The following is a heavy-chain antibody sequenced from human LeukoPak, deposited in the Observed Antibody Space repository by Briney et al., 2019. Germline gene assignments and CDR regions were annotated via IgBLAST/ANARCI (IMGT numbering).Heavy chain of an antibody. V-gene: IGHV4-34*01. CDR1: GGSFSGYY. Sequence: SETLSLTCAVYGGSFSGYYWSWIRQPPGKGLEWIGEINHSGSANYNPSLKSRVTISVDASKSQFSLRLSSVTAADTAVYYCARLTYSNNWYFRRGLDNWFDPWGQGTLVTVSS. CDR2: INHSGSA. CDR3: ARLTYSNNWYFRRGLDNWFDP. J-gene: IGHJ5*02. D-gene: IGHD6-13*01.